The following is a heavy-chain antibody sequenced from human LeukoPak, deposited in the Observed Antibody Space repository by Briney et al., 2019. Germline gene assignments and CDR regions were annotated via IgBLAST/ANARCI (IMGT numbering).Heavy chain of an antibody. CDR3: ARRSVTSAFDI. V-gene: IGHV5-51*01. D-gene: IGHD4-17*01. CDR1: GYTFSSYW. J-gene: IGHJ3*02. CDR2: IYPGDSDI. Sequence: GESLKISCKGSGYTFSSYWIAWERQMPGKGLEWMGIIYPGDSDIRYSPSFQGQVTISADKSISTAYLQWSSLKASDTAMYYCARRSVTSAFDIWGQGTMVTVSS.